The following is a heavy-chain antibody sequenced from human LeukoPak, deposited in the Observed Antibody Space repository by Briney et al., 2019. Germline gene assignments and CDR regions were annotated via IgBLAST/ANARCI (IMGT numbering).Heavy chain of an antibody. V-gene: IGHV3-23*01. CDR2: ISGSGGST. CDR1: GFTFSSYA. Sequence: GGSLRLSCAASGFTFSSYAMSWVRQAPGKGLEWVSAISGSGGSTYYADSVKGRLTISRDNSKNTLYLQMNSLRAEDTAVYYCAEDPWSSDNDSSGYYFDYWGQGTLVTVSS. CDR3: AEDPWSSDNDSSGYYFDY. D-gene: IGHD3-22*01. J-gene: IGHJ4*02.